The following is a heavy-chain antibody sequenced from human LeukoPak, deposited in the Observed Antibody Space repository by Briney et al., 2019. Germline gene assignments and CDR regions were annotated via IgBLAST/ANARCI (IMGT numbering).Heavy chain of an antibody. J-gene: IGHJ6*03. CDR3: TRHVRGIAVAGSYHYYYMDV. D-gene: IGHD6-19*01. V-gene: IGHV3-73*01. CDR1: GFTFSGSG. Sequence: GGSLRFSCAASGFTFSGSGMHWVRRASGKGLEWAGRIRSEANSYATAYPASVTGRFTISRDDSKTTAYLQMNSLKTEDTAVYYCTRHVRGIAVAGSYHYYYMDVWGKGTTVTVSS. CDR2: IRSEANSYAT.